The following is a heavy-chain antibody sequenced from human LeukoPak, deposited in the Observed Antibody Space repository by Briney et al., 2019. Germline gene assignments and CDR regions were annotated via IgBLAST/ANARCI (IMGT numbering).Heavy chain of an antibody. Sequence: PGGSLRLSCAASGFTFDDYAMHWVRQAPGKGLEWVSGISWNSGSIGYADSVKGRFTISRDNAKNSLYLQMNSLRAEDTALYNCAKAHGPSTMYYFDYWGQGTLVTVSS. CDR3: AKAHGPSTMYYFDY. CDR2: ISWNSGSI. CDR1: GFTFDDYA. D-gene: IGHD2-2*01. J-gene: IGHJ4*02. V-gene: IGHV3-9*01.